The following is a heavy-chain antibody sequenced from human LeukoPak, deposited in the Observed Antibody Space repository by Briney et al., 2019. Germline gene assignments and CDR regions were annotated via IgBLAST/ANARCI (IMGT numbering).Heavy chain of an antibody. CDR1: GFTFSGSA. Sequence: PGGSLRLPCAVSGFTFSGSAMHWVRQASGKGLEWVGRIRSKANSYATAYAASVKGRFTISRDDSKNTAYLQMNSLKTEDTAVYYCTSGGYSYGSWDYYYYGMDVWGQGTTVTVSS. D-gene: IGHD5-18*01. CDR3: TSGGYSYGSWDYYYYGMDV. CDR2: IRSKANSYAT. V-gene: IGHV3-73*01. J-gene: IGHJ6*02.